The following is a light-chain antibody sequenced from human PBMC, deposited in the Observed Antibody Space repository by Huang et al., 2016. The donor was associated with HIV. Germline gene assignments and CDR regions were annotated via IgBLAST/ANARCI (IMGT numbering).Light chain of an antibody. J-gene: IGKJ4*01. CDR3: QQYNNWPLT. Sequence: EIVLTQSPATLSVSPGDRATLSCRASQSVSSNLAWHQQKPGQAPRLLIYGASTRATAIPARFSGSGSGTEFTLTISSLQSEDFAVYYCQQYNNWPLTFGGGTKVEIK. CDR2: GAS. CDR1: QSVSSN. V-gene: IGKV3-15*01.